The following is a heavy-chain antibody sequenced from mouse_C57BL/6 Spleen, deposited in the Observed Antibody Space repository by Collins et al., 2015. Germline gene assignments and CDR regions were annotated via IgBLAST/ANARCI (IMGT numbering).Heavy chain of an antibody. V-gene: IGHV1-52*01. CDR1: GYTFTSYW. CDR3: ARDYDEYFDV. Sequence: QVQLQQPGAELVRPGSSVKLSCRASGYTFTSYWIHWVRQRPIQGLEWLGKIDPSDTETHYNQKFKDKATLTVDKSSSTAYMQLSSLTSEDSAVYYCARDYDEYFDVWGTGTTVTVSS. D-gene: IGHD2-4*01. CDR2: IDPSDTET. J-gene: IGHJ1*03.